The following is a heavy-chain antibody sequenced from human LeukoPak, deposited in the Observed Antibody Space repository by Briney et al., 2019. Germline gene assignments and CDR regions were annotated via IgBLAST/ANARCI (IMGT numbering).Heavy chain of an antibody. CDR1: GFTFSNAW. D-gene: IGHD2-2*03. CDR3: TTDYMDGY. Sequence: GGSLRLSCAASGFTFSNAWMSWVRQAPGTGLEWVGRIKSKIEVGTTDYAAPGKGRFTISRDHSKNTLCLQMNSLKTEDTAVYYWTTDYMDGYWGQGTLVTVSS. CDR2: IKSKIEVGTT. V-gene: IGHV3-15*01. J-gene: IGHJ4*01.